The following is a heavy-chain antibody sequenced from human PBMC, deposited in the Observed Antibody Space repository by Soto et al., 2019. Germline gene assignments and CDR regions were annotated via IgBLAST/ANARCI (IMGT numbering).Heavy chain of an antibody. CDR2: ISGSDGKT. J-gene: IGHJ4*02. V-gene: IGHV3-23*01. D-gene: IGHD3-3*01. Sequence: PWWSLRLCCAASGFTCNNYAMSWFRQAPGKGLEWVSTISGSDGKTFYADSVKGRFSISRDTSQSTLYLQMNSLRADDTAMYYCARWSYLDYWGQGTRVTVSS. CDR3: ARWSYLDY. CDR1: GFTCNNYA.